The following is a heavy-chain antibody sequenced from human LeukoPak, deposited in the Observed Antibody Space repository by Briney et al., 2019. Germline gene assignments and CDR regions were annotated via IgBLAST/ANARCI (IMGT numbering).Heavy chain of an antibody. Sequence: GGSLRLSCEASGFTFSTYPMHWVRQAPDEGLEWVAMISYHGSNEYYADSVKGRFTISRDNSKNTLYLQMNNPRVEDTAMYYCARVHDSTGYYHYFDSWGQGTLVTVSS. CDR2: ISYHGSNE. CDR3: ARVHDSTGYYHYFDS. D-gene: IGHD3-22*01. J-gene: IGHJ4*02. V-gene: IGHV3-30*04. CDR1: GFTFSTYP.